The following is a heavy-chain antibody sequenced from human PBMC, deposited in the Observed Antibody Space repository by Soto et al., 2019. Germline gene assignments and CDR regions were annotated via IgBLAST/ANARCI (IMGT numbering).Heavy chain of an antibody. CDR1: GFTFSSYW. D-gene: IGHD3-10*01. CDR2: INSDGSST. J-gene: IGHJ5*02. CDR3: AIVVRGVSPMKFDP. Sequence: GGSLRLSCAASGFTFSSYWMHWVRQAPGKGLVWVSRINSDGSSTSYADSVKGRFTISRDNPKNTLYLHMNSLRAEDTAVYYCAIVVRGVSPMKFDPWGQGTLVTVSS. V-gene: IGHV3-74*01.